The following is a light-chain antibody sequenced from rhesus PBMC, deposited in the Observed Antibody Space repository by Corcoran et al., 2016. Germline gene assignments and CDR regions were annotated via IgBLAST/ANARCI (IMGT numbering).Light chain of an antibody. CDR1: QSVGSY. CDR2: GSS. J-gene: IGKJ1*01. V-gene: IGKV3-24*04. Sequence: EIVLTQSPATLALSPGERATLSCRASQSVGSYLAWYQQKPGQAPRLLLSGSSSRATGIPERVSGSGFGTDFTITISSLEPEDVGVYYCQQESNWKAFGQGTKVEIK. CDR3: QQESNWKA.